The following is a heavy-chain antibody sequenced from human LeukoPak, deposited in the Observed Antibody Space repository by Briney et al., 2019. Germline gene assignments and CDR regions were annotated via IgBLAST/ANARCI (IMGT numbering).Heavy chain of an antibody. D-gene: IGHD6-19*01. CDR3: ARDPLSVTGTNERYDYYGFDV. J-gene: IGHJ6*02. V-gene: IGHV3-30*03. Sequence: GRSLRLSCAASGFTFSSYGMHWVRQAPGKGLEWVAVISYDGSNKYYADSVKGRFTISRDDSKNTLYLQMNSLRPEDTAVYYCARDPLSVTGTNERYDYYGFDVWGQGTTVTVSS. CDR1: GFTFSSYG. CDR2: ISYDGSNK.